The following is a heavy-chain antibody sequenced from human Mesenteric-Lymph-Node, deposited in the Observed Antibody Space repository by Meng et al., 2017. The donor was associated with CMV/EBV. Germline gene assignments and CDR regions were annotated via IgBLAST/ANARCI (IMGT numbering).Heavy chain of an antibody. Sequence: GESLKISCAASGFTFSSYAMSWVRQAPGKGLDWVSGISDSGRYTYHAYSVKGRFTISRDNSKNTLYLQMNSLRVEDTAVYYCAKGRQWELPLDYWGQGTLVTVSS. CDR1: GFTFSSYA. CDR2: ISDSGRYT. J-gene: IGHJ4*02. D-gene: IGHD1-26*01. V-gene: IGHV3-23*01. CDR3: AKGRQWELPLDY.